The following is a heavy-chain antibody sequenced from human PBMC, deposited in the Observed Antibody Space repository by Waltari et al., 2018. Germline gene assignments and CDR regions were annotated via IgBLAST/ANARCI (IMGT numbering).Heavy chain of an antibody. CDR3: AHRRQLLRVAAFDI. Sequence: QITLKESGPTLVKHTQTLTLTCTFSGFSLSTSGVGVGWIRQPPGKALEWLALIYWNDDKRYSPSLKSRLTITKDTSKNQVVLTMTNMDPVDTATYYCAHRRQLLRVAAFDIWGQGTMVTVSS. CDR1: GFSLSTSGVG. J-gene: IGHJ3*02. V-gene: IGHV2-5*01. CDR2: IYWNDDK. D-gene: IGHD2-15*01.